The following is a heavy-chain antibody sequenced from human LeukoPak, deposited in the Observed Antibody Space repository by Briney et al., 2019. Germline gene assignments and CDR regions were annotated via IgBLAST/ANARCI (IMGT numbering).Heavy chain of an antibody. D-gene: IGHD1-26*01. CDR3: ARESIVGATLHAFDI. Sequence: ASVKVSCKASGYTFTCYYMHWVRQAPGQGLEWMGWINPNSGGTNYAQKFQGRVTMTRDTSISTAYMELSRLRSDDTAVYYCARESIVGATLHAFDIWGQGTMVTVSS. J-gene: IGHJ3*02. CDR1: GYTFTCYY. V-gene: IGHV1-2*02. CDR2: INPNSGGT.